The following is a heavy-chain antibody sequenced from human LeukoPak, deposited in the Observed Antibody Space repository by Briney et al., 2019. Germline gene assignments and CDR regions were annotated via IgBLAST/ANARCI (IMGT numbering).Heavy chain of an antibody. CDR3: AKSHYYGSGSYYNPPSPFDY. J-gene: IGHJ4*02. Sequence: GGSLRLACVASGFTFSSYGMHWVRQAPGKGLEWVAFIRYDGSNKYYADSVKGRFTISRDNSKNTLYLQMNSLRAEDTAVYYCAKSHYYGSGSYYNPPSPFDYWGQGTLVTVSS. D-gene: IGHD3-10*01. V-gene: IGHV3-30*02. CDR2: IRYDGSNK. CDR1: GFTFSSYG.